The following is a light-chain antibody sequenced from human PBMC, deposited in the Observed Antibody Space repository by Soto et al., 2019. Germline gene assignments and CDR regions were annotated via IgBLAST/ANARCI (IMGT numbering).Light chain of an antibody. CDR3: GTWDTSLRAEVV. CDR2: EVT. CDR1: NIDVGGYNY. V-gene: IGLV2-14*01. J-gene: IGLJ2*01. Sequence: QSGLTQPASVSGSPGQSITISCTGTNIDVGGYNYVSWYQQHPGKAPKLMIYEVTYRPSGVSNRFSGSKSGNTASLTISGLQAEDEADYYCGTWDTSLRAEVVFGGGTKLTVL.